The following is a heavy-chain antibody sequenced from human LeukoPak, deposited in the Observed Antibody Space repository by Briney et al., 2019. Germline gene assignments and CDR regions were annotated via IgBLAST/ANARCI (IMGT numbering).Heavy chain of an antibody. Sequence: SETLSLTCDVSGVSISNSNWWSWVRQPPGKGLEWIGEIYHSGSTNYNPSLKSRVTISVDKSKNQFSLKLSSVTAADTAVYYCARQAGAYSHPYDYWGQGTLVTVSS. D-gene: IGHD4/OR15-4a*01. V-gene: IGHV4-4*02. CDR1: GVSISNSNW. J-gene: IGHJ4*02. CDR2: IYHSGST. CDR3: ARQAGAYSHPYDY.